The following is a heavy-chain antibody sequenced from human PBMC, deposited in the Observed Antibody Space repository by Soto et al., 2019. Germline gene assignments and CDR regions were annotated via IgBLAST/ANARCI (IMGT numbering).Heavy chain of an antibody. CDR3: ARVVPPLAKSKIFGVVSSPNWFDP. J-gene: IGHJ5*02. CDR1: GYTFTSYD. CDR2: MNPNSGNT. V-gene: IGHV1-8*01. D-gene: IGHD3-3*01. Sequence: ASVKVSCKASGYTFTSYDINWVRQATGQGLEWMGWMNPNSGNTGYAQKFQGRVTMTRNTSISTAYMELSSLRAEDTAVYYCARVVPPLAKSKIFGVVSSPNWFDPWG.